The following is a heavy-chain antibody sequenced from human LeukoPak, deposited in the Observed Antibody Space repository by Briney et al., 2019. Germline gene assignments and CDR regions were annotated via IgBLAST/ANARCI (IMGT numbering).Heavy chain of an antibody. J-gene: IGHJ4*02. CDR2: INWNGGST. V-gene: IGHV3-20*04. Sequence: PGGSLRLSCAASGFTFHDYAMNWVRQAPGKGLEWVSGINWNGGSTYYRDSVKGRFTISRDNAKNSLYLQTNSLRAEDTALYYCARVKGSGYRNSIDYWGQGTLVTVSS. CDR3: ARVKGSGYRNSIDY. CDR1: GFTFHDYA. D-gene: IGHD3-3*01.